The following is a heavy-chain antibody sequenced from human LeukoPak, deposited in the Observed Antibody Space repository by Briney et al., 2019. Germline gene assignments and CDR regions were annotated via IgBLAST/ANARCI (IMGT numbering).Heavy chain of an antibody. CDR1: GFTFSSYG. CDR2: ISYDGSNK. Sequence: PGGSLRLSCAASGFTFSSYGMHWVRQAPGKGLEWVAVISYDGSNKYYADSVKGRFTISRDNSKNTLYLQMNSLRAEDTAVYYCARVGVSSGSIDYWGQGTLVTVSS. J-gene: IGHJ4*02. CDR3: ARVGVSSGSIDY. V-gene: IGHV3-30*03. D-gene: IGHD3-22*01.